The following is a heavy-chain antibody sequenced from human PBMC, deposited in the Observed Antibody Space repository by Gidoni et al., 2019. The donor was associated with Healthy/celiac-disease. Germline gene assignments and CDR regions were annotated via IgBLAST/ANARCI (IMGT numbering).Heavy chain of an antibody. CDR2: INHSGST. J-gene: IGHJ5*02. CDR3: ARCGVYAHRWFDP. D-gene: IGHD2-8*01. V-gene: IGHV4-34*01. Sequence: QVQLQQWGAGLLKPSETLSLTCAVYGGSFSGYYWSWIRQPPGKGLEWIGEINHSGSTNYNPSLKSRVTISVDTSKNQFSLKLSSVTAADTAVYYCARCGVYAHRWFDPWGQGTLVTVSS. CDR1: GGSFSGYY.